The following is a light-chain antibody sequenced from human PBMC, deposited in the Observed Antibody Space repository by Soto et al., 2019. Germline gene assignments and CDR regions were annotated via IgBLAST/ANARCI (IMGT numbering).Light chain of an antibody. Sequence: DIVMPQSPDSLAVSLVERTPINXRSRQNVLDSSSNKNFLAWYQQKPGQPPKLLIYWASTRVSGVPDRFSGSGSGTDFTLTISSLQAEDVAVYYCQRYYSTPPTTFGGGTKVDIK. CDR1: QNVLDSSSNKNF. J-gene: IGKJ4*01. CDR2: WAS. V-gene: IGKV4-1*01. CDR3: QRYYSTPPTT.